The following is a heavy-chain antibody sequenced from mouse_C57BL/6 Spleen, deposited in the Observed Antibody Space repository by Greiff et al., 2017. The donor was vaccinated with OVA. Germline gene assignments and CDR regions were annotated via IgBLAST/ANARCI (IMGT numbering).Heavy chain of an antibody. D-gene: IGHD1-1*01. V-gene: IGHV1-55*01. CDR3: ASDYYGSSQAWFAY. J-gene: IGHJ3*01. CDR1: GYTFTSYW. Sequence: VQLQQPGAELVKPGASVKMSCKASGYTFTSYWITWVKQRPGQGLEWIGDIYPGSGSTNYNEKFKSKATLTVDTSSSTAYMQLSSLTSEDSAVDYCASDYYGSSQAWFAYWGQGTLVTVSA. CDR2: IYPGSGST.